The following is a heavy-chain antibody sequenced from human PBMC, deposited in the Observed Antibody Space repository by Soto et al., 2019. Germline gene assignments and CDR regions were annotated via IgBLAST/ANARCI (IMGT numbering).Heavy chain of an antibody. V-gene: IGHV4-34*01. Sequence: SETLSLTCAVYDRSLSGYYWNWIRQPPGKGLEWIGEINHSGSTRYNPSLKSRVTISVDTSRNQFSLNLNPVTARDTATYFCARGPQYWGPGKLVTVSS. CDR2: INHSGST. CDR1: DRSLSGYY. J-gene: IGHJ4*02. CDR3: ARGPQY.